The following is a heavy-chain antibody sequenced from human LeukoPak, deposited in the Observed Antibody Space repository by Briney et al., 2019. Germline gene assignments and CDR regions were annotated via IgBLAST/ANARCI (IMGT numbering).Heavy chain of an antibody. CDR3: ASLVSGWLSIH. V-gene: IGHV4-34*01. D-gene: IGHD6-19*01. J-gene: IGHJ4*02. Sequence: SETLSLTCAVYGGSFSGYYWSWIRQPPGKGLEWIGEINHRGSTNYNPSLKSRVTISVDTSKNQFSLKLSSVTAADTAVYYCASLVSGWLSIHWGQGTLVTVSS. CDR2: INHRGST. CDR1: GGSFSGYY.